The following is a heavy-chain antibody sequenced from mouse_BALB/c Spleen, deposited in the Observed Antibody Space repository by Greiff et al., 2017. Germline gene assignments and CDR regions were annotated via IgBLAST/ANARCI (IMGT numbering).Heavy chain of an antibody. D-gene: IGHD2-14*01. CDR3: ARNYRYDGEGYAMDY. CDR2: INPYNGAT. Sequence: EVKLQQSGPELVKPGASVKISCKASGYSFTGYYMHWVKQSHVKSLEWIGRINPYNGATSYNQNFKDKASLTVDKSSSTAYMELHSLTSEDSAVYYCARNYRYDGEGYAMDYWGQGTSVTVSS. J-gene: IGHJ4*01. V-gene: IGHV1-31*01. CDR1: GYSFTGYY.